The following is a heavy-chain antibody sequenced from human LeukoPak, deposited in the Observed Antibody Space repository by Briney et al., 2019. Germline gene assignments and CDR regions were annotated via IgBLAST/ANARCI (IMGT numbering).Heavy chain of an antibody. Sequence: SVKVSCKDSGGTFSSYAISWVRQAPGQGLEWMGRIIPILGTANYAQKVQGRVTISTDESTSTAYMELSSLRSEDTAVYYCARAPTAYCGGDCYFDYWGQGTLVTVSS. D-gene: IGHD2-21*02. J-gene: IGHJ4*02. CDR2: IIPILGTA. CDR1: GGTFSSYA. CDR3: ARAPTAYCGGDCYFDY. V-gene: IGHV1-69*11.